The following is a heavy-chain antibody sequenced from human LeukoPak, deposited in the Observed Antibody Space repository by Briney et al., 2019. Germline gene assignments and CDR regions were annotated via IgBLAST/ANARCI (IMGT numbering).Heavy chain of an antibody. CDR2: IYYSGST. D-gene: IGHD4-17*01. V-gene: IGHV4-59*01. J-gene: IGHJ4*02. CDR1: GGSISSYY. CDR3: ARVPTVTFFDY. Sequence: SETLSLTCTVSGGSISSYYWSWIRQPPGKGLEWIGYIYYSGSTNYNPSLKIRVTISVDTSKNQFSLKLSSVTAADTAVYYCARVPTVTFFDYWGQGTLVTVSS.